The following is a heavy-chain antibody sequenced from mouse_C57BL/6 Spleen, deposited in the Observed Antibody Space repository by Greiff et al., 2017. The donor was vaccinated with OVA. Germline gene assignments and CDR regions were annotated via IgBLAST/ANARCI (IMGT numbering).Heavy chain of an antibody. CDR1: GYTFTNYW. J-gene: IGHJ2*01. CDR3: ARKCYDYDEYYFDY. CDR2: IYPGGGYT. Sequence: VQLQQSGAELVRPGTSVKMSCKASGYTFTNYWIGWAKQRPGHGLEWIGDIYPGGGYTNYNEKFKGKATLTADKSSSTAYMQFSSLTSEDSAIYYCARKCYDYDEYYFDYWGQGTTLTVSS. D-gene: IGHD2-4*01. V-gene: IGHV1-63*01.